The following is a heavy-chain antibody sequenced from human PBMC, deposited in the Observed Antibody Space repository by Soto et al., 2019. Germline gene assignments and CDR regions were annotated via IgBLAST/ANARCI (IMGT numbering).Heavy chain of an antibody. J-gene: IGHJ5*02. V-gene: IGHV3-7*04. CDR1: GFTFKSYW. CDR3: AMGWGLDH. D-gene: IGHD1-26*01. Sequence: EVQLVESGGGLVQPGGSLRLSCAASGFTFKSYWITWVRPAPGKGLEWVANIKQDGSENYYVESVKGRFTTSRDHEKNSLYLQMNGLRSEDKAVYYWAMGWGLDHWGQGALVTVSS. CDR2: IKQDGSEN.